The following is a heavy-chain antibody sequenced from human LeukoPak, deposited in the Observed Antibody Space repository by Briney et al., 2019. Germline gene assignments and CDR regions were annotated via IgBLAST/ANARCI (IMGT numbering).Heavy chain of an antibody. CDR2: IYYSGST. J-gene: IGHJ4*02. V-gene: IGHV4-31*03. CDR3: ARARGYSYGSRLYYFDY. D-gene: IGHD5-18*01. CDR1: GGSISSGGYY. Sequence: SETLSLTCTVSGGSISSGGYYWSWIRQHPGKGLEWIGYIYYSGSTYYNPSLKSRVTISVDTSKNQFSLKLSSVTAADTAVYYCARARGYSYGSRLYYFDYWGQGTLVTVSS.